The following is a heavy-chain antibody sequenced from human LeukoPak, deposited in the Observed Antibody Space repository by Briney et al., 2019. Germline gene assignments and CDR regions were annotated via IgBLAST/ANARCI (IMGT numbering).Heavy chain of an antibody. Sequence: GGSLRLSCAASGFTFSSYSMNWVRQAPGKGLEWVSCISSSSSYIYYADSVKGRFTISRDNSKNTLYVQMNSLRAEDTAVYYCARGSGYSYGFTGRERTKSRLDYWGQGTLVTVSS. CDR2: ISSSSSYI. D-gene: IGHD5-18*01. CDR3: ARGSGYSYGFTGRERTKSRLDY. J-gene: IGHJ4*02. CDR1: GFTFSSYS. V-gene: IGHV3-21*01.